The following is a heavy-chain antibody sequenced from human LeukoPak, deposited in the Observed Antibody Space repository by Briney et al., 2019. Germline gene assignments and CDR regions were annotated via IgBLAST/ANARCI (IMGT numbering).Heavy chain of an antibody. Sequence: GGSLRLSCAASGFTFSSYAMSWVRQAPGKGLEWVSAISGSGGSTYYADSVKGRFTISRDNSKNTLYLQMNSLRAEDTAVYYCASLKPRYGDSGGGAFDIWGQGTMVTVSS. V-gene: IGHV3-23*01. CDR3: ASLKPRYGDSGGGAFDI. CDR2: ISGSGGST. CDR1: GFTFSSYA. J-gene: IGHJ3*02. D-gene: IGHD2-21*01.